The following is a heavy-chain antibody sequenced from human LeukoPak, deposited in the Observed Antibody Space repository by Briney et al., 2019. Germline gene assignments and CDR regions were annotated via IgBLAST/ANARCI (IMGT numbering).Heavy chain of an antibody. V-gene: IGHV4-4*07. Sequence: SETLSLTCSVSGGSISSFYCNWIRQPAGKGLEWLGRIYTRGSTIYNPSLKSRVTISVDKSKNQFSLTLSSVTAADTAVYYCAREGYYDSSGPSDAFDIWGQGTMVTISS. J-gene: IGHJ3*02. D-gene: IGHD3-22*01. CDR2: IYTRGST. CDR1: GGSISSFY. CDR3: AREGYYDSSGPSDAFDI.